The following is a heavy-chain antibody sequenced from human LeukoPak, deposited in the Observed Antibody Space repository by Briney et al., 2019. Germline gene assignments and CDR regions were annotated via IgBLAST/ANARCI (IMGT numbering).Heavy chain of an antibody. CDR3: AKLVNYDSSGYFAWGDAFDI. D-gene: IGHD3-22*01. J-gene: IGHJ3*02. CDR1: GFTFSSCA. CDR2: FSGSSGRK. V-gene: IGHV3-23*01. Sequence: GAPLRISCAASGFTFSSCAMCLGQQAPGKGLGLVSVFSGSSGRKYYAHCVKDHFTISRDKSKNSLYLQMNSLTAEDTAVYYGAKLVNYDSSGYFAWGDAFDIWGQGTMVTVSS.